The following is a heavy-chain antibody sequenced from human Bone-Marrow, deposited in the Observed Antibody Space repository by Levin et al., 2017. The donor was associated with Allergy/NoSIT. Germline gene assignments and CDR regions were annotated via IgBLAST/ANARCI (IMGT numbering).Heavy chain of an antibody. CDR3: ARDRNPTV. V-gene: IGHV4-59*01. CDR1: GDLINAYY. Sequence: AGGSLRLSCIVSGDLINAYYWTWIRQSPGKQLQWIGCIYYTGSADYNPSLQGRVSMSIDTSKNQFSLNLASVTAADTAVYFCARDRNPTVWGRGALVTVSS. CDR2: IYYTGSA. J-gene: IGHJ4*02.